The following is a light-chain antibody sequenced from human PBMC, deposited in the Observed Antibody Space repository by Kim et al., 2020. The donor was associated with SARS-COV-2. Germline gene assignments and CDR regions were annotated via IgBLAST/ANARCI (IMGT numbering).Light chain of an antibody. CDR3: SSHTTSSTYV. CDR2: DVS. J-gene: IGLJ1*01. V-gene: IGLV2-14*03. Sequence: GESITITCTGTSSGVGYCTSDSWYQQHTGTAPKLIIYDVSGRASGVSNRCSGAQSGNTTALTISGLRAEDEADDYCSSHTTSSTYVFGCGTKVTVL. CDR1: SSGVGYCTS.